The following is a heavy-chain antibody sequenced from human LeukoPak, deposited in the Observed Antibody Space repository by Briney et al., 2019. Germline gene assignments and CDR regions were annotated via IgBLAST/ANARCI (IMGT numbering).Heavy chain of an antibody. CDR1: GYTFTTYA. CDR2: INAGNGNT. V-gene: IGHV1-3*01. D-gene: IGHD2-15*01. J-gene: IGHJ4*02. Sequence: ASVKVSCKASGYTFTTYAMHWVRQAPGQKLEWMGWINAGNGNTKYSQKFQARVTITRDTSASTAYMELSSLRSEDTAVYYCARDPIGSRWPYYFDYWGQGTLVTVSS. CDR3: ARDPIGSRWPYYFDY.